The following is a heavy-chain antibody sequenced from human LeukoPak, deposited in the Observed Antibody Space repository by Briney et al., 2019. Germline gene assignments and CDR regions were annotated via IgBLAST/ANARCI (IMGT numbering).Heavy chain of an antibody. CDR3: ARDLGYGYYFYYHLDV. CDR1: GGSISSYY. V-gene: IGHV4-4*07. J-gene: IGHJ6*03. CDR2: IHASGNT. D-gene: IGHD5-18*01. Sequence: SETLSLTCTVSGGSISSYYWTWIRQPAGKGLEYLGRIHASGNTYYNPSLNSRVAISIDTSKNQFSLKVSSVAAADTAVYYCARDLGYGYYFYYHLDVWGKGATVTVSS.